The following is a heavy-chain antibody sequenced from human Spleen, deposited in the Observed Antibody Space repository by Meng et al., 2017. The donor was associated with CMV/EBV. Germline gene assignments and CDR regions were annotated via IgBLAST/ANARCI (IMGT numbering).Heavy chain of an antibody. CDR1: GFTFSDYY. CDR3: ARDLGGKTRFDP. V-gene: IGHV3-11*01. CDR2: ISSSGSTI. Sequence: GESLKISCAASGFTFSDYYMSWIRQAPGKGLEWVSYISSSGSTIYYADSVKGRFTISRDNAKNSLYLQMNSLRAEDTAVYYCARDLGGKTRFDPWGQGTLVTVSS. J-gene: IGHJ5*02.